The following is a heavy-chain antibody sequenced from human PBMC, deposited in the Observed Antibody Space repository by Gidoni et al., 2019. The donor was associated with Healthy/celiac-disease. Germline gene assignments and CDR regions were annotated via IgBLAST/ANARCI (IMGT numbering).Heavy chain of an antibody. CDR2: ISSSSSTI. J-gene: IGHJ6*02. CDR1: VLTFSRYS. CDR3: ARCGPRGYYDSSGYRPYYYGMDV. D-gene: IGHD3-22*01. Sequence: EVQLVESGGGLVQPGESLRLSCEASVLTFSRYSMTWVRQAPGTGLEWVAYISSSSSTIYYADAVKGRFTISRDNAKNSLYLQMNSLRDEDTAVYYCARCGPRGYYDSSGYRPYYYGMDVWGQGTTVTVSS. V-gene: IGHV3-48*02.